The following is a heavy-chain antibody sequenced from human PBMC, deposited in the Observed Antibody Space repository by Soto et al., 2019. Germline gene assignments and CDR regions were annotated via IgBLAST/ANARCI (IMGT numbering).Heavy chain of an antibody. V-gene: IGHV3-23*01. CDR1: GFTFSSYA. CDR2: ISGSGGST. CDR3: AKDPPGSHRGATFDI. Sequence: GESLKISCAASGFTFSSYAMSWVRQAPGKGLEWVSTISGSGGSTYYADSVKGRFTISRDNSKNTLYLQMNTLRAEDTAVYYCAKDPPGSHRGATFDIWGQGTMVTVSS. D-gene: IGHD2-15*01. J-gene: IGHJ3*02.